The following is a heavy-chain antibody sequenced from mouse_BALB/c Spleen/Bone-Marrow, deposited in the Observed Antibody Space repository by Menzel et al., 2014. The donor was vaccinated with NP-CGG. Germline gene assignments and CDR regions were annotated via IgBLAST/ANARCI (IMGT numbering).Heavy chain of an antibody. J-gene: IGHJ4*01. CDR1: GYTFTSYT. V-gene: IGHV1-4*01. Sequence: VQLQQSGAELARPGASVKMSCKASGYTFTSYTMHWVKQRPGQGLEWIGYITPNSDHTNYNQKFKDRATLTADKSSSTAYMQLSSLTSEDSAIYYCSRSTFAHVMDSWGQGTSVTVTS. D-gene: IGHD4-1*02. CDR3: SRSTFAHVMDS. CDR2: ITPNSDHT.